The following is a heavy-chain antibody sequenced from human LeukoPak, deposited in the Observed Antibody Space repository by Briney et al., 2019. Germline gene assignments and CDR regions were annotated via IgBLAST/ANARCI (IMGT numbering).Heavy chain of an antibody. J-gene: IGHJ4*02. CDR3: ARDLGSIVVVPAAHTSVPFDY. CDR2: IIPILGIA. CDR1: GGTFSSYT. D-gene: IGHD2-2*01. Sequence: GASVKVSCKASGGTFSSYTISWVRQAPGQGLEWMGRIIPILGIANYAQKFQGRVTITADKSTSTAYMELSSLRSEDTAVYYCARDLGSIVVVPAAHTSVPFDYWGQGTLVTVSS. V-gene: IGHV1-69*04.